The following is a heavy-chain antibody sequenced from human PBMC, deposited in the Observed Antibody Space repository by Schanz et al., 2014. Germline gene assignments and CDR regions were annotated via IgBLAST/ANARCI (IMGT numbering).Heavy chain of an antibody. V-gene: IGHV3-11*03. CDR3: ANNRGSGGRSWYFDL. CDR2: INTGSNYI. Sequence: VQLLESGGGLVEPGGSLRLSCAASGFSFSDYYMSWIRQAPGKGLEWISFINTGSNYINYADSVKGRFTISRDNTKNSLFLQLNRQRADDTAVYYGANNRGSGGRSWYFDLWGRGTLVTVSS. CDR1: GFSFSDYY. J-gene: IGHJ2*01. D-gene: IGHD1-26*01.